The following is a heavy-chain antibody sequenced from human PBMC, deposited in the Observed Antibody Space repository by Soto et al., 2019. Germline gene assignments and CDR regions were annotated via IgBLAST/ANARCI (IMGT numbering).Heavy chain of an antibody. V-gene: IGHV3-30*18. J-gene: IGHJ4*02. Sequence: QVQLVESGGGVVQPGRSLRLSCAASRFTFSNYGMHWVRQTPGKGLEWVAVISYDGSNKYYADSVKGRFTISRDNSKNTLHVTINSLRAEDRARYYCENSGYQYLDHWGQGTLVTGFS. CDR2: ISYDGSNK. CDR3: ENSGYQYLDH. CDR1: RFTFSNYG. D-gene: IGHD5-12*01.